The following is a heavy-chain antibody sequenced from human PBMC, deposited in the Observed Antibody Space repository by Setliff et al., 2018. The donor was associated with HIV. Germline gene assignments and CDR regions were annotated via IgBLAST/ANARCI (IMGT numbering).Heavy chain of an antibody. V-gene: IGHV4-39*01. CDR2: IFNDGRT. D-gene: IGHD3-10*01. CDR3: ARHFPSISLFFGDPGPFDR. CDR1: GGLISSSSYY. J-gene: IGHJ4*02. Sequence: SETLFLTCTVSGGLISSSSYYWGWIRQPPGKGLEWIGSIFNDGRTYYNPSLKSRITIPMDTSTNQFSLKLSSVTAADTAVYFCARHFPSISLFFGDPGPFDRWGQGALVTVS.